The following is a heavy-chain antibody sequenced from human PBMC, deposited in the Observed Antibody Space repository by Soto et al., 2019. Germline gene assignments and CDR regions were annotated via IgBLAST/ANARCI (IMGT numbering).Heavy chain of an antibody. V-gene: IGHV3-33*01. CDR3: ARAMVRGYYYYGMDV. J-gene: IGHJ6*02. CDR1: GFTFSSYG. D-gene: IGHD3-10*01. Sequence: GGSLRLSCAASGFTFSSYGMHWVRHAPGKGLEWVAVIWYDGSSKYYADSVKGRFTISRDNSKNTLYLQMNSLRAEDTAVYYCARAMVRGYYYYGMDVWGQGTTVTVSS. CDR2: IWYDGSSK.